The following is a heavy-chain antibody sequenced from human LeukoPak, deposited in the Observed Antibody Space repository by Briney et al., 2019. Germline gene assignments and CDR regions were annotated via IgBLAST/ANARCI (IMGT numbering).Heavy chain of an antibody. CDR3: AKDSPGLDY. CDR2: ISYDGSNK. J-gene: IGHJ4*02. V-gene: IGHV3-30*18. CDR1: EFTFSSYG. Sequence: PGGSLRLSCAASEFTFSSYGMHWVRQAPGKGLEWVAVISYDGSNKYYADSVKGRFTISRDNSKNTLYLQMDSLRAEDTAVYYCAKDSPGLDYWGQGTLVTVSS.